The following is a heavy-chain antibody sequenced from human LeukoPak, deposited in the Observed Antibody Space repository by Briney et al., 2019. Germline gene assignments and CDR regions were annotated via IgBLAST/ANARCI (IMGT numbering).Heavy chain of an antibody. J-gene: IGHJ5*02. CDR1: GYTFSNFG. CDR3: ARHPFLDP. CDR2: ISAYLGNT. V-gene: IGHV1-18*01. Sequence: ASVKVSCKASGYTFSNFGITWVRQAPGQGLEWMGWISAYLGNTNYAQKFQGRVTITADESTSTAYMELSSLRSEDTAVYYCARHPFLDPWGQGTLVTVSS.